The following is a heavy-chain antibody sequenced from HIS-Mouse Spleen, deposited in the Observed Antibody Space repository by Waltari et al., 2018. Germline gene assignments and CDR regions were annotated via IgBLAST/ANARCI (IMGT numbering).Heavy chain of an antibody. CDR1: GGSISSSSYY. D-gene: IGHD6-13*01. J-gene: IGHJ2*01. CDR2: IYYSGST. CDR3: AREIPYSSSWYDWYFDL. Sequence: QLQLQDSGPGLVKPSETLSLTCTVSGGSISSSSYYWGWIRQPPGKGLEWIGSIYYSGSTYYTPSLKSRVTISVDTSKNQFSLKLSSVTAADTAVYYCAREIPYSSSWYDWYFDLWGRGTLVTVSS. V-gene: IGHV4-39*07.